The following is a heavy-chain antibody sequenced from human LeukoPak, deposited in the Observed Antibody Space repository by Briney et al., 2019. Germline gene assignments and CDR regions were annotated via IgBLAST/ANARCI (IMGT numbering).Heavy chain of an antibody. V-gene: IGHV3-33*01. CDR1: GFTFSSYG. J-gene: IGHJ4*02. Sequence: GRSLRLSCAASGFTFSSYGMHWVRQAPGKGLEWVAVIWYDGSNKYYADSVKGRLTISRDNSKNTLYLQMNSLRAEDTAVYYCARDSCSSTSCYGGYSFDYWGQGTLVTVSS. D-gene: IGHD2-2*01. CDR2: IWYDGSNK. CDR3: ARDSCSSTSCYGGYSFDY.